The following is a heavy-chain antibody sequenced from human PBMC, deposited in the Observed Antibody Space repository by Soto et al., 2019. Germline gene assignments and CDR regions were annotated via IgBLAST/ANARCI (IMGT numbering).Heavy chain of an antibody. CDR1: GGSSSSSSYY. D-gene: IGHD6-6*01. V-gene: IGHV4-39*07. Sequence: SETLSLTCPVSGGSSSSSSYYWGWIRQPPGKGLEWIGKINHSGSTNYNPSLKSRVTISVDTSKNQFSLKLSSVTAADTAVYYCGCRGSIANWFDPWGQGTLVTVSS. CDR2: INHSGST. J-gene: IGHJ5*02. CDR3: GCRGSIANWFDP.